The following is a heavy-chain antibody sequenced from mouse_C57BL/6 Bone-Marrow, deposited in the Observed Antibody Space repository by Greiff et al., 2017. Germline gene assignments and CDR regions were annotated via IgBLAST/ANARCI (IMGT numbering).Heavy chain of an antibody. CDR3: AREITTVVATEVDY. V-gene: IGHV1-85*01. D-gene: IGHD1-1*01. CDR1: GYTFTSYD. Sequence: VQLQQSGPELVKPGASVKLSCKASGYTFTSYDINWVKQRPGQGLVWIGWIYPRDGSTKYNEKFKGKATLTVDTSSSTAYMEPHRLTSEDSAVYFCAREITTVVATEVDYWGKETTLRDSS. CDR2: IYPRDGST. J-gene: IGHJ2*01.